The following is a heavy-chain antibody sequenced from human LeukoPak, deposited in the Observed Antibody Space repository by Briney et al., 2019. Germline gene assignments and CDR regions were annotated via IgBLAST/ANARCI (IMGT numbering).Heavy chain of an antibody. J-gene: IGHJ5*02. CDR2: INPNSGGT. CDR1: GYTFTGYY. CDR3: ARDESSDPSQGP. D-gene: IGHD1-26*01. Sequence: GASVKVSCKASGYTFTGYYMHWVRQAPGQGLEWIGWINPNSGGTNYAQKFQGRVTMTSDTSISTAYMELSRLRSDDTAVYYCARDESSDPSQGPWGQGTLVTVSS. V-gene: IGHV1-2*02.